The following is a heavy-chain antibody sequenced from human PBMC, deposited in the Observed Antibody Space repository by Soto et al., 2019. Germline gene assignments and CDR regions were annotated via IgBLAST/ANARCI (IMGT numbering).Heavy chain of an antibody. V-gene: IGHV4-59*01. CDR3: ARDFPPVYHAPECSGGSCYPSYYMDV. D-gene: IGHD2-15*01. Sequence: SETLSLTCTVSGGSISSYYWSWIRQPPGKGLEWIGYIYYSGSTNYNPSLKSRVTISVDTSKNQFSLKLSSVTAADTAVYYCARDFPPVYHAPECSGGSCYPSYYMDVWGKGTTVTVS. J-gene: IGHJ6*03. CDR1: GGSISSYY. CDR2: IYYSGST.